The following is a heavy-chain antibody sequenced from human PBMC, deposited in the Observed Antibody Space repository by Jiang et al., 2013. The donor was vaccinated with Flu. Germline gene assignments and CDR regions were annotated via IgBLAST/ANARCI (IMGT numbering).Heavy chain of an antibody. CDR3: ARETTVVTGFDY. D-gene: IGHD1-1*01. V-gene: IGHV3-21*01. J-gene: IGHJ4*02. Sequence: WVSSIDYTSSYKYYADSVKGRFAISRDNAKNSLYLQMSSLRAEDTALYFCARETTVVTGFDYWGQGTLVTVSS. CDR2: IDYTSSYK.